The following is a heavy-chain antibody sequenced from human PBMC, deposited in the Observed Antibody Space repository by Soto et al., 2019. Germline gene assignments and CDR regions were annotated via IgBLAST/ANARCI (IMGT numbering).Heavy chain of an antibody. D-gene: IGHD3-22*01. Sequence: PGGSLRLSCAASGFTFSSYGMHWVRQAPGKGLEWVAVISYDGSNKYYADSVKGRFTISRDNSKNTLYLQMNSLRAEDTAVYYCAKDSQGYYDSSGYYYQPPDYWGQGTLVTVSS. V-gene: IGHV3-30*18. J-gene: IGHJ4*02. CDR3: AKDSQGYYDSSGYYYQPPDY. CDR1: GFTFSSYG. CDR2: ISYDGSNK.